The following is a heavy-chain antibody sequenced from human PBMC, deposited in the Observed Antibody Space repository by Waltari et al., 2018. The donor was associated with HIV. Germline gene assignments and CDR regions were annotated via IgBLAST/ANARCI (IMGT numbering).Heavy chain of an antibody. CDR1: GFTFSACL. CDR2: ISGDGENS. V-gene: IGHV3-23*01. CDR3: ARTFGVVWGAPKFFDH. J-gene: IGHJ4*01. D-gene: IGHD3-10*01. Sequence: EVELLESGGKLVTPGGSLRLSCEVVGFTFSACLMIWVRQGPGKGLQWVAGISGDGENSFCIDSLRGRATVSRANSKNTLFLEISNLRFEDTATYYCARTFGVVWGAPKFFDHWGRGTLVSVSS.